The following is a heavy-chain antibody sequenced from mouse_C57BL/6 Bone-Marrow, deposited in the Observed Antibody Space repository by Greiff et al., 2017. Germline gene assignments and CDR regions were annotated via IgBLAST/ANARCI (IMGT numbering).Heavy chain of an antibody. CDR2: IDPEDGET. CDR3: ARSPYGSSHFDY. V-gene: IGHV14-2*01. CDR1: GFNIKDYY. J-gene: IGHJ2*01. Sequence: DVQLQESGAELVKPGASVKLSCTASGFNIKDYYMHWVKQRTEQGLEWIGRIDPEDGETTYAPKFQGKATITADTSSNTAYLQLSSLTSEDTAVYYCARSPYGSSHFDYWGQGTTLTVSS. D-gene: IGHD1-1*01.